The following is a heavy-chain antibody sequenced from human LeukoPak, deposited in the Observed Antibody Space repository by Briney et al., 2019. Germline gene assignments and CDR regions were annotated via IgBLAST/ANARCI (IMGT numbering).Heavy chain of an antibody. J-gene: IGHJ6*04. Sequence: SETLSLTCTVSGGSISSGDYYWSWIRQPPGKGLEWIGYIYYSGSSYYNPSLKSRVTISLDTSKNQFSLKLSSVTAADTAVYYCARGPVYMDVWGKGTTITVSS. CDR1: GGSISSGDYY. D-gene: IGHD5/OR15-5a*01. CDR3: ARGPVYMDV. V-gene: IGHV4-30-4*01. CDR2: IYYSGSS.